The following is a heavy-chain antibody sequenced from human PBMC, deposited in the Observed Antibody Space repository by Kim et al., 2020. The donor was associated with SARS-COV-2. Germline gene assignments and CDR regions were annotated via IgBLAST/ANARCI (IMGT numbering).Heavy chain of an antibody. Sequence: SETLSLTCTVSGGSLSSSSYYWGWIRQPPGKGLEWIGTAYYIGNTYYNPSLKSRVTISVDTSKNQFSLKLGSVTAADTAVYYCASHQRYSIGWYVAFYY. V-gene: IGHV4-39*01. D-gene: IGHD6-19*01. J-gene: IGHJ6*01. CDR1: GGSLSSSSYY. CDR2: AYYIGNT. CDR3: ASHQRYSIGWYVAFYY.